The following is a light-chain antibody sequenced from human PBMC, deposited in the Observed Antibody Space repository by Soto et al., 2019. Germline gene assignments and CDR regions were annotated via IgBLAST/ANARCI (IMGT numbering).Light chain of an antibody. V-gene: IGLV2-14*01. CDR3: SSYTNTNSYIL. CDR1: ISDIGGYNY. CDR2: EVH. Sequence: QSALTQPASVSGTPGQSITISCTGTISDIGGYNYVSWYQQFPGKAPRLIIFEVHDRLSGVSDRFSASKSGNTASLTISGLQAEDEADYYCSSYTNTNSYILFGGGTKLTVL. J-gene: IGLJ2*01.